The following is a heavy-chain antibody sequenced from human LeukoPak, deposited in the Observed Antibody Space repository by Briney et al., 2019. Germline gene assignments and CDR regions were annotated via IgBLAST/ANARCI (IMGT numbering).Heavy chain of an antibody. Sequence: GASVKVSCKASGYTFTGYYIHWVRQAPGQGLEWMGWINPNSGGTNYAQKFQGRVTMTRDTSISTAYMELRRLRSDDTGVYYCAREGQGWAFDIWGQGTMVTVSS. CDR3: AREGQGWAFDI. D-gene: IGHD2-15*01. CDR1: GYTFTGYY. V-gene: IGHV1-2*02. J-gene: IGHJ3*02. CDR2: INPNSGGT.